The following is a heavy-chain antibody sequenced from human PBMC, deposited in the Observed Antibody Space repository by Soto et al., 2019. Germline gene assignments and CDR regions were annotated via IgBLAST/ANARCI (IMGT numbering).Heavy chain of an antibody. D-gene: IGHD3-10*01. V-gene: IGHV1-8*01. Sequence: ASVKVSCKASGYTFTSYDINWVRQATGQGLEWMGWMNPNSGNTGYAQKFQGRVTMTRNTSISTAYMELSSLRSEDTAVYYCATLRGSGSYFYYYYYYYMDVWGKGTTVTVSS. CDR1: GYTFTSYD. CDR2: MNPNSGNT. J-gene: IGHJ6*03. CDR3: ATLRGSGSYFYYYYYYYMDV.